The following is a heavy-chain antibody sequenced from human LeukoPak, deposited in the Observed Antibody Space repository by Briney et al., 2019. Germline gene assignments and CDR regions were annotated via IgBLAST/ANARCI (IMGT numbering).Heavy chain of an antibody. D-gene: IGHD3-22*01. CDR2: IYYSGST. J-gene: IGHJ4*02. CDR3: AREPSGGYFFVD. V-gene: IGHV4-59*11. Sequence: PSETLSLTCTISGGSLSTHYWSWIRQPPGKGLEWIGHIYYSGSTNYNPSLKSRVTISEDTSKNQFSLRLSSVTAADTAVYYCAREPSGGYFFVDWGQGTLVTVPS. CDR1: GGSLSTHY.